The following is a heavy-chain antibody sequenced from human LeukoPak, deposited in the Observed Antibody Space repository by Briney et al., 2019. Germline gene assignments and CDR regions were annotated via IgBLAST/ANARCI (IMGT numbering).Heavy chain of an antibody. J-gene: IGHJ4*02. V-gene: IGHV3-74*01. Sequence: GGSLRLSCAASGFNFSNYWMHWVRQAPGKGLEWVSRINIAGSVTTYADSVKGRFTISRDNAKKTLYLQMNSLRAEDTAVYYCARDMVDWGQGALVTVSS. CDR2: INIAGSVT. CDR1: GFNFSNYW. D-gene: IGHD2-15*01. CDR3: ARDMVD.